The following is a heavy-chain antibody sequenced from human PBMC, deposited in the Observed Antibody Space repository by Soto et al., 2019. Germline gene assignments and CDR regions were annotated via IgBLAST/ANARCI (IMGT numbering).Heavy chain of an antibody. J-gene: IGHJ4*02. CDR2: IYSDGNA. CDR3: ARGGSYKIFTLAH. V-gene: IGHV4-4*07. CDR1: GGSITSYY. Sequence: QVQLQESGPGLMKPSETLSLTCTVSGGSITSYYWNWIRQPAGKVLEWIGRIYSDGNAYYNPTLNSRVTMSVDTSKNQGSLKLRSVTAADTAVYYCARGGSYKIFTLAHWGQGTLVTVSS. D-gene: IGHD1-1*01.